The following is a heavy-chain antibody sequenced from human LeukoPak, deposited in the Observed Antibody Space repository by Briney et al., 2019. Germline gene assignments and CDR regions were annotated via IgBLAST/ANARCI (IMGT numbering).Heavy chain of an antibody. CDR1: GYSFTSYW. CDR2: IFPDDSDT. Sequence: GGSLKIPCKGSGYSFTSYWIAWVRQMPGKGLEWMGIIFPDDSDTRYSPSFQGLITISADKSINTAYLQWSSLKASDTAMYYCARHSDITVADSWGQGTLVTVSS. CDR3: ARHSDITVADS. J-gene: IGHJ5*01. D-gene: IGHD6-19*01. V-gene: IGHV5-51*01.